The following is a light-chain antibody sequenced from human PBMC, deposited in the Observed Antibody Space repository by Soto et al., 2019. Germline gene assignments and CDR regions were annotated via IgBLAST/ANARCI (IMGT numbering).Light chain of an antibody. J-gene: IGKJ1*01. Sequence: EIVLTQSPATLSSFPGDRVTLSCRASQYINTRLAWYQHRPGQAPRLLIYQTSLRAAGIPDRFSGSGSGTDFTLTISRLEPEDFAVYYCQQYDSSPRTFGQGTKVDI. V-gene: IGKV3-20*01. CDR3: QQYDSSPRT. CDR1: QYINTR. CDR2: QTS.